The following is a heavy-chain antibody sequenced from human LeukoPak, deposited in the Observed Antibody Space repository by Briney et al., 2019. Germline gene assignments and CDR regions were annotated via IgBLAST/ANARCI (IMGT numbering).Heavy chain of an antibody. Sequence: PVGSLRLPCAASGFTFSSYWMHWVRQAPGKGLVWVSRINSDGSSTSYADSVKGRFTISRDNAKNTLYLQMNSLRAEDTAVYYCASYSGSYYGFDYWGQGTLVTVSS. CDR1: GFTFSSYW. CDR3: ASYSGSYYGFDY. D-gene: IGHD1-26*01. J-gene: IGHJ4*02. V-gene: IGHV3-74*01. CDR2: INSDGSST.